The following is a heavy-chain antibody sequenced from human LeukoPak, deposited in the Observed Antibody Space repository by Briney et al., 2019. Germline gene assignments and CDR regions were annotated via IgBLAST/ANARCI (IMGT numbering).Heavy chain of an antibody. D-gene: IGHD3-10*01. Sequence: GGSLRLSCAASGFTFSSYWMHWVRQAPGKGLVWVSRINSDGSSTSYADSVKGRFTTSRDNAKNTLYLQMNSLRAEDTAVYYCPRDYYGSGSGREYYYYGMAVWGQGTTVTVSS. J-gene: IGHJ6*02. CDR2: INSDGSST. CDR1: GFTFSSYW. V-gene: IGHV3-74*01. CDR3: PRDYYGSGSGREYYYYGMAV.